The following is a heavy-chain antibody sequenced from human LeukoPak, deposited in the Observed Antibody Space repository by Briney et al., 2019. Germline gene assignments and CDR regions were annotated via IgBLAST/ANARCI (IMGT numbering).Heavy chain of an antibody. CDR1: GGSISSYY. V-gene: IGHV4-59*08. CDR2: IYYSGST. Sequence: PSETLSLTCTVSGGSISSYYWSWIRQPPGKGLEWIGYIYYSGSTNYNPSLKSRVTISVDTSKNQFSLKLSSVTAADTAEYYCARRVYGDYRLNYFDYWGQGTLVTVSS. J-gene: IGHJ4*02. CDR3: ARRVYGDYRLNYFDY. D-gene: IGHD4-17*01.